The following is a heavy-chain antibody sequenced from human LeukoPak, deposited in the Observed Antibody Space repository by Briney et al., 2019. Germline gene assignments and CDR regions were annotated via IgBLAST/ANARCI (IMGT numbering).Heavy chain of an antibody. D-gene: IGHD6-19*01. CDR1: GGTFSSYA. V-gene: IGHV1-69*01. CDR3: AKVNSGIAVAVDLFDY. J-gene: IGHJ4*02. Sequence: GASVKVSCKASGGTFSSYAISWVRQAPGQGLEWMGGIIPIFGTANYAQKFQGRVTITADESTSTAYMELSSLRAEDTAVYYCAKVNSGIAVAVDLFDYWGQGTLVTVSS. CDR2: IIPIFGTA.